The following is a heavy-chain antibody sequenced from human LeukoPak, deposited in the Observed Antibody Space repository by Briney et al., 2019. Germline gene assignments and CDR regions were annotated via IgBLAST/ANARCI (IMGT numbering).Heavy chain of an antibody. J-gene: IGHJ4*02. V-gene: IGHV3-30*02. CDR1: GFTFSSYG. D-gene: IGHD3-10*01. Sequence: GGSLRLSCAASGFTFSSYGMHWVRQAPGKGLEWVAFIRYDGSNEFYADSVKGRFTISRDNSKNTLYLQMNSLRAEDPAVYYCAKDLYGSGSYQIRLFDYWGQGTLVTVSS. CDR3: AKDLYGSGSYQIRLFDY. CDR2: IRYDGSNE.